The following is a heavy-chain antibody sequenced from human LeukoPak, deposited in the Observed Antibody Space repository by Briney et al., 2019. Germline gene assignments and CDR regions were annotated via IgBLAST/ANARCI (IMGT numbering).Heavy chain of an antibody. J-gene: IGHJ4*02. V-gene: IGHV3-21*06. CDR2: IDTTSEYI. D-gene: IGHD1-26*01. CDR3: ARDEVGACDY. CDR1: GFSFSSYN. Sequence: GGSLRLSCAASGFSFSSYNMNWVRHSPTKGLEWVASIDTTSEYIFYTDSLKGRFTISRDNAKNSLYLQMNSLRAEDTAVYYCARDEVGACDYWGQGTLVTVSS.